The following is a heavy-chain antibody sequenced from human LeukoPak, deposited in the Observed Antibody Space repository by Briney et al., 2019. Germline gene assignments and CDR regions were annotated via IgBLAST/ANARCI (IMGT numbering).Heavy chain of an antibody. CDR1: GYTFTSYD. CDR2: MNPNSGNT. Sequence: ASVKVSCKASGYTFTSYDINWVRQATGQGLEWMGWMNPNSGNTGYAQRFQGRVTMTRDTSISTAHMELSSLRSEDTAVYYCARDSSVNAFDMWGQGTMVTVSS. CDR3: ARDSSVNAFDM. D-gene: IGHD6-19*01. V-gene: IGHV1-8*01. J-gene: IGHJ3*02.